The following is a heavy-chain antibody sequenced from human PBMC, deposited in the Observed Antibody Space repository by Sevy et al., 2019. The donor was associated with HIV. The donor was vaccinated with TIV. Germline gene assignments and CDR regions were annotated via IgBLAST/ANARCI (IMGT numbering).Heavy chain of an antibody. CDR2: ISSSGSTI. V-gene: IGHV3-11*01. CDR1: GFTFSDYY. D-gene: IGHD3-22*01. CDR3: ARDRRPLLLYGMDV. Sequence: GGSLRLSCAASGFTFSDYYMSWIRQAPGKGLEWVSYISSSGSTIYYADSVKGRFTISRDNAKNSLYLQMNSLRAEDTAADYCARDRRPLLLYGMDVWGQGTTVTVSS. J-gene: IGHJ6*02.